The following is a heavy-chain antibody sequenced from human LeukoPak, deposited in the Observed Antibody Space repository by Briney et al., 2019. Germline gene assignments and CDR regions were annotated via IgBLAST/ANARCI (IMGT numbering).Heavy chain of an antibody. J-gene: IGHJ4*02. CDR2: IYYSGST. D-gene: IGHD6-6*01. CDR1: GGSISSGDYY. CDR3: AREGSMTARPFVSIDY. Sequence: SETLSLTCTVSGGSISSGDYYWSWIRQPPGKGLEWIGYIYYSGSTYYNPSLKSRVTMSVDTSRNQFSLKLSSVPAADTAVYYCAREGSMTARPFVSIDYWGQGTLVTVSS. V-gene: IGHV4-30-4*08.